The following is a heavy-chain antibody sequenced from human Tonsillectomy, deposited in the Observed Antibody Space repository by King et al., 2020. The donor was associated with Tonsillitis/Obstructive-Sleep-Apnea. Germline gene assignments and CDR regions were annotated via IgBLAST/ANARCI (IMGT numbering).Heavy chain of an antibody. CDR3: ARAGEYYYDSSGYPNY. CDR1: GGSISSYY. V-gene: IGHV4-59*01. D-gene: IGHD3-22*01. Sequence: VQLQESGPGLVKPSETLSLTCTVSGGSISSYYWSWIRQPPGKGLEWIGYIYYSGSTNYNPSLKSRVTLSVDTSKNQFSLKLSSVTAADTAVYYCARAGEYYYDSSGYPNYWGQGTLVTVSS. J-gene: IGHJ4*02. CDR2: IYYSGST.